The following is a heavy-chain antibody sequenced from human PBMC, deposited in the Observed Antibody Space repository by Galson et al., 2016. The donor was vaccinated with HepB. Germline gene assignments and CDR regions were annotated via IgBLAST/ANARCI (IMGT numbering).Heavy chain of an antibody. CDR2: IWHDGSNE. D-gene: IGHD6-19*01. CDR3: AKDLSSGRYKYYHGMDV. Sequence: SLRLSCAASGFSFNSYGMHWVRQTPDKGLEWVAFIWHDGSNEYYADSVKGRFTISRDNSKNTLYLQMNSLRAEDTAVYHCAKDLSSGRYKYYHGMDVWGQGTTVTVSS. CDR1: GFSFNSYG. V-gene: IGHV3-33*06. J-gene: IGHJ6*02.